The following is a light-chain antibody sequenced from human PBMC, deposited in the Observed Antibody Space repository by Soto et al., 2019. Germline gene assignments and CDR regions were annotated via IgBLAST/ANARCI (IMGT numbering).Light chain of an antibody. CDR3: ALYMGSGIWV. CDR2: STN. J-gene: IGLJ3*02. CDR1: SGSVSTSYY. V-gene: IGLV8-61*01. Sequence: QTVVTQEPSFSVSPGRTVTLTCGLSSGSVSTSYYPSWYQQTPGQAPRTLIYSTNTRSSGVPDRFSGSILGNKAALTTTGAQADDEADYYCALYMGSGIWVFGGGTKVTVL.